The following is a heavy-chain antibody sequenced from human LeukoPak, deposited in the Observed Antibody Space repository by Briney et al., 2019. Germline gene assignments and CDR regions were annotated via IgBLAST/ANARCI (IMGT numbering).Heavy chain of an antibody. CDR2: MHQIGSEK. D-gene: IGHD6-13*01. V-gene: IGHV3-7*01. CDR3: ARVGSSWDLLDY. CDR1: GFTFSNYW. Sequence: GGSLRLSCGASGFTFSNYWMSWVRQAPGKGLEWVANMHQIGSEKRYLDSVKGRFTISRDNAKNSLYLQMDYLRAEDTAVYFCARVGSSWDLLDYWGQGTLVTVPS. J-gene: IGHJ4*02.